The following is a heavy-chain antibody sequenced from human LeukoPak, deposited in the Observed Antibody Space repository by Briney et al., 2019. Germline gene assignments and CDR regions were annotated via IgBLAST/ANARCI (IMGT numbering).Heavy chain of an antibody. D-gene: IGHD5-24*01. CDR3: ARASNAGDSYKQFDY. V-gene: IGHV4-59*01. CDR1: GGSISSYY. J-gene: IGHJ4*02. CDR2: IYYSGST. Sequence: SETLSLTCTVSGGSISSYYWSWIRQPPGKGLEWIGYIYYSGSTNYNPSLKSRVTISVDTSKNQFSLKLSSVTAADTAVYYCARASNAGDSYKQFDYWGQGTLVTVSS.